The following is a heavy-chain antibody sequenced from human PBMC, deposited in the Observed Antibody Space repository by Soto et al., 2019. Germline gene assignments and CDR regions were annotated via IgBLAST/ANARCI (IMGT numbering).Heavy chain of an antibody. CDR2: IGRSVTST. J-gene: IGHJ4*02. CDR1: GFTFSSYE. CDR3: ASGPQDSLGY. D-gene: IGHD2-15*01. V-gene: IGHV3-48*03. Sequence: EVQLVQSGGGLVQPGGSLRLSCAVSGFTFSSYEMNWLRQAPGKGLEWVSYIGRSVTSTSYADSVRGRFTVSRDNAKNSLFLQMNSLRAEDTAMYYCASGPQDSLGYWGQGTLVTVSS.